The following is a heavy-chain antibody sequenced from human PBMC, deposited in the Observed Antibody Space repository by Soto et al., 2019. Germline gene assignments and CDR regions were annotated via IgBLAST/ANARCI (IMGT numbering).Heavy chain of an antibody. V-gene: IGHV3-7*01. Sequence: PXGSRRLCCAASGFTFISYWMSWVRQAPGKGLDWVANIKQDGSEKYYVDSVKGRFTISRDNAKNSLYLQMNSLRAEDTAVYYCARPRRLYYFDYWGQGPLVTVSS. J-gene: IGHJ4*02. CDR3: ARPRRLYYFDY. CDR1: GFTFISYW. CDR2: IKQDGSEK.